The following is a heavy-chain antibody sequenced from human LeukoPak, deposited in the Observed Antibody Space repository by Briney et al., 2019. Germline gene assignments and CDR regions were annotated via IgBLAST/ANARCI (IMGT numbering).Heavy chain of an antibody. CDR3: ARGGSLGY. Sequence: GGSLRLSCAGSGFTSSSYEMNWVRQAPGKGLEWVSKISSSGSAIYYADSVKGRFTISRDNAKSTLYLQMNSLRAEDTAVYYCARGGSLGYWGQGTLVTVST. J-gene: IGHJ4*02. CDR1: GFTSSSYE. CDR2: ISSSGSAI. V-gene: IGHV3-48*03. D-gene: IGHD6-19*01.